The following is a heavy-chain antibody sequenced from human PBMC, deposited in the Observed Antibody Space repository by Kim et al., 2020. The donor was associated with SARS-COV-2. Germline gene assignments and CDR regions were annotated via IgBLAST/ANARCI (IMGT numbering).Heavy chain of an antibody. CDR2: I. J-gene: IGHJ6*02. V-gene: IGHV3-9*01. CDR3: TRDVLAGGADV. Sequence: IDYADSGKGRFITSRYNARNSLYLQMNSLRPEDTALYYCTRDVLAGGADVWGQGTAVIVSS. D-gene: IGHD2-21*01.